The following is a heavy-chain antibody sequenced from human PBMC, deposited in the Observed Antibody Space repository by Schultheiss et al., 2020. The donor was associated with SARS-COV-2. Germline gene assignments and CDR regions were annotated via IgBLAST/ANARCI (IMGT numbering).Heavy chain of an antibody. CDR3: GHSERAYSWPVVY. CDR1: GGSVSSGSYY. V-gene: IGHV2-5*01. D-gene: IGHD4-11*01. Sequence: TLSLTCTVSGGSVSSGSYYWSWIRQPPGKGLEWLALIYWNDDKRYSPSLRGRLTITKDTSKNQVVLTMANMDPVDTATYYCGHSERAYSWPVVYWGQGTLVTVSS. CDR2: IYWNDDK. J-gene: IGHJ4*02.